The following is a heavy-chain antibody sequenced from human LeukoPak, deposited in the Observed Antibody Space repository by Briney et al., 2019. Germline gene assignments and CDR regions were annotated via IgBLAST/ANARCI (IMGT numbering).Heavy chain of an antibody. CDR3: ARGHSGYLDS. CDR2: TYYRSKWYD. V-gene: IGHV6-1*01. D-gene: IGHD3-22*01. CDR1: GDSVSSNSAA. J-gene: IGHJ4*02. Sequence: PSQTLSLTCAISGDSVSSNSAAWNWIRQSPSRGLEWLGGTYYRSKWYDAYAESVKSRVTIKPDTSRNQFSLQLDSVTPEDTAVYYCARGHSGYLDSWGQGTLVTVSS.